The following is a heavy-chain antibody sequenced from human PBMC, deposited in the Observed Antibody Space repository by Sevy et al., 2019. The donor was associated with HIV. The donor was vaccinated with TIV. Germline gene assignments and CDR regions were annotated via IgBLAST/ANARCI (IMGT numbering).Heavy chain of an antibody. V-gene: IGHV3-33*01. J-gene: IGHJ4*02. CDR1: GFILSSFG. Sequence: GGSLRLSCAASGFILSSFGMHWVRQAPGKGLEWVAVVWYDENNQNYLDSVKGRFTISRDNSKNTMYLQMDSLRVDDTAVYYCARGGQKEVPGTQQDFWGQGTLVTVSS. D-gene: IGHD6-19*01. CDR3: ARGGQKEVPGTQQDF. CDR2: VWYDENNQ.